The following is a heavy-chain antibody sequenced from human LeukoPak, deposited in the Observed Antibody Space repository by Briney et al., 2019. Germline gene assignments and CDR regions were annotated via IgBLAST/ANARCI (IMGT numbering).Heavy chain of an antibody. CDR1: GYSFTSYW. J-gene: IGHJ3*02. CDR3: ARGLYYYDSSGYSRPDAFDI. V-gene: IGHV5-51*01. Sequence: GESLKISCKGSGYSFTSYWIGWVRQMPGKGLEWMGIVYPGDSDTRYSPSFQGQVTISADKSISTAYLQWSSLKASDTAMYYCARGLYYYDSSGYSRPDAFDIWGQGTMVTVSS. CDR2: VYPGDSDT. D-gene: IGHD3-22*01.